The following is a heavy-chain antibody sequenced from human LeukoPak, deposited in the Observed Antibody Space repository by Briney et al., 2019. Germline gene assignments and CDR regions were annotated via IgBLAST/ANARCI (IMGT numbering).Heavy chain of an antibody. CDR1: GYTFTSYD. D-gene: IGHD3-22*01. V-gene: IGHV1-8*01. J-gene: IGHJ5*02. CDR3: AREGGDGSRNCFDP. Sequence: GASVKVSCKASGYTFTSYDINWVRQATGQGPEWMGWMNPNSGNTGYVQKFQGRVTMIRNTAISTAYVELSSLTSEDTAVDYCAREGGDGSRNCFDPWGQGTVVTVSS. CDR2: MNPNSGNT.